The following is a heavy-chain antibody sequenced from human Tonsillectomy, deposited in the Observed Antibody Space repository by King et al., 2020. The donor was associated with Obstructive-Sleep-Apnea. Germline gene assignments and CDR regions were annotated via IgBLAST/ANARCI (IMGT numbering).Heavy chain of an antibody. V-gene: IGHV3-7*01. J-gene: IGHJ4*02. D-gene: IGHD3-9*01. CDR1: GFTLSSYW. CDR2: IKKDGGDI. Sequence: VQLVESGGGLVQPGGSLRLSCVASGFTLSSYWMNWVRQAPGKGLEWVASIKKDGGDIYYVDSVKGRFTISRDNAKNSLYLQLNNLRAEDTAVYYCARGDWSFDYWGQGTLVTVSS. CDR3: ARGDWSFDY.